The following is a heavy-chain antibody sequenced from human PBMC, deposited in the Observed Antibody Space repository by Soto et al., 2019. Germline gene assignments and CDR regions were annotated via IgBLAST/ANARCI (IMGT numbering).Heavy chain of an antibody. V-gene: IGHV3-7*01. CDR2: INQDGNEN. J-gene: IGHJ3*02. D-gene: IGHD2-15*01. CDR1: EFTFSSYW. CDR3: ARELLRFCAFDI. Sequence: VQLVESGGGLVQPGGSLRLSCAASEFTFSSYWMHWVRQAPGKGLEWVANINQDGNENYYVDSVKGRFTISRDNAKNSLYLQMNSLRAEDTAVYYCARELLRFCAFDIWGQGTMVTVSS.